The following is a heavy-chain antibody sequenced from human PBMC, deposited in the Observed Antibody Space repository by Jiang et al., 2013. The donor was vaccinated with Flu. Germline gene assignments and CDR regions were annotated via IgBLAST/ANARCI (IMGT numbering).Heavy chain of an antibody. CDR3: ARTGMIVVADGFDP. J-gene: IGHJ5*02. V-gene: IGHV4-34*01. CDR2: INHSGST. D-gene: IGHD3-22*01. CDR1: GGSFSGYY. Sequence: ARLLKPSETLSLTCAVYGGSFSGYYWSWIRQPPGKGLEWIGEINHSGSTNYNPSLKSRVTISVDTSKNQFSLKLSSVTAADTAVYYCARTGMIVVADGFDPWGQGTLVTVSS.